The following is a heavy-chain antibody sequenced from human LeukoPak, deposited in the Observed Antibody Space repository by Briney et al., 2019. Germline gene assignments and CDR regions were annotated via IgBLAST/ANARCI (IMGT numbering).Heavy chain of an antibody. D-gene: IGHD3-22*01. J-gene: IGHJ4*02. CDR2: MNPNSGHT. CDR1: GYTFTSYD. CDR3: ARSNYYDSSGYFPTDY. Sequence: ASVKVSCKASGYTFTSYDINWVRQATGQGLEWVGWMNPNSGHTDYAQKFQGRVTITRNTSLSTAYMELSSLRSEDTAVYYCARSNYYDSSGYFPTDYWGQGTLVTVSS. V-gene: IGHV1-8*03.